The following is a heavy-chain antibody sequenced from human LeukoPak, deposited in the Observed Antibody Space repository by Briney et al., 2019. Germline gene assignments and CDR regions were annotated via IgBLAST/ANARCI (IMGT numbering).Heavy chain of an antibody. V-gene: IGHV3-53*01. CDR2: IWTDGGT. CDR3: ARDRAAADP. J-gene: IGHJ5*02. CDR1: GFTFSDYY. Sequence: GGSLRLSCAASGFTFSDYYMSWIRLAPGKGLEWVSVIWTDGGTYYADSVRGRFTISRDDSKNTLFLQMDSLRAEDTAVYYCARDRAAADPWGQGTLVTVSS. D-gene: IGHD6-13*01.